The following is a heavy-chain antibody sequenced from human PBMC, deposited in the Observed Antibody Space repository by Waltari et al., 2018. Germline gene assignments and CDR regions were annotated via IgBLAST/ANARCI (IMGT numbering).Heavy chain of an antibody. CDR1: GFTFSSYE. D-gene: IGHD2-2*01. Sequence: EVQLVESGGGLVQPGGSLRLSCAASGFTFSSYEVNWVRQAPGKGLEWVSYISSSGSTIYYADPVKGRFTISRDNAKNSLYLQMNSLRAEDTAVYYCASGAPYCSSTSCPPLYYYYGMDVWGQGTTVTVSS. CDR3: ASGAPYCSSTSCPPLYYYYGMDV. J-gene: IGHJ6*02. V-gene: IGHV3-48*03. CDR2: ISSSGSTI.